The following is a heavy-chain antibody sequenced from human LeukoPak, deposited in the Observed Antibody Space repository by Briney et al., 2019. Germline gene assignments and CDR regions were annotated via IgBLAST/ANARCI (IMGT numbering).Heavy chain of an antibody. V-gene: IGHV4-39*07. CDR2: IYYSGST. CDR1: GGSISSSSYY. CDR3: ARDTNWGPSDAFDI. D-gene: IGHD7-27*01. Sequence: SSETLSLTCTVSGGSISSSSYYWGWIRQPPGKGLEWIGSIYYSGSTYYNPSLKSRVTISVDTSKNQFSLKLSSVTAADTAVYYCARDTNWGPSDAFDIRGQGTMVTVSS. J-gene: IGHJ3*02.